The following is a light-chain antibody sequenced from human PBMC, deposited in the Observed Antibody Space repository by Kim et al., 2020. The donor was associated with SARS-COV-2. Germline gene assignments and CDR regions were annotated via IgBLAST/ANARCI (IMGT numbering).Light chain of an antibody. CDR1: SSDIGAYNF. V-gene: IGLV2-14*03. Sequence: GQSTTISCTGTSSDIGAYNFVSGYQQHPGKVPKHMIYDVSDRPSGVSNRFSGSKSGNTASLSISGLQAEDEADYYCFSYSSSSTLVFGGGTQLTVL. CDR3: FSYSSSSTLV. CDR2: DVS. J-gene: IGLJ2*01.